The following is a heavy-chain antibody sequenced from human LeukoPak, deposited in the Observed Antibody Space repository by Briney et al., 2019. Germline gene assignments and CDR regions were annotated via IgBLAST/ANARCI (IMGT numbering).Heavy chain of an antibody. CDR1: GGSISSYY. D-gene: IGHD6-19*01. V-gene: IGHV4-59*08. Sequence: SETLSLTCTVSGGSISSYYWSWIRQPPGKGLEWIGYIYYSGSTNYNPSLKSRVTISVDTSKKQFSLKLSSVTAADTAVYYCARRDRSGWYYFDYWGQGTLVTVSS. CDR2: IYYSGST. CDR3: ARRDRSGWYYFDY. J-gene: IGHJ4*02.